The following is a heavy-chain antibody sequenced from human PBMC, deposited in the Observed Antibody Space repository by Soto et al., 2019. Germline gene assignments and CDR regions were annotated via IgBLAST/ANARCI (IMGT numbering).Heavy chain of an antibody. D-gene: IGHD6-13*01. CDR3: ARDKDGQQLRYFDY. Sequence: QVQLVQSGAEVKKPGSSVKVSCKASGGTFSSYTISWVRQAPGQGLEWMGRIIPILGIANYAQKFQGRVRITADKSTSTDYMELSSLRSEDTAVYYCARDKDGQQLRYFDYWGQGTLVTVSS. CDR2: IIPILGIA. J-gene: IGHJ4*02. V-gene: IGHV1-69*08. CDR1: GGTFSSYT.